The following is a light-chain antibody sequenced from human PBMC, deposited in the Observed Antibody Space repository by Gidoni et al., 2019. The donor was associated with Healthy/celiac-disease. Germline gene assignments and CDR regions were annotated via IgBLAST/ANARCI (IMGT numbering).Light chain of an antibody. V-gene: IGLV2-23*01. J-gene: IGLJ3*02. CDR3: CSYAGSSVWV. CDR1: SSDVGSYNL. CDR2: EGS. Sequence: QSALTQPASVSGSPGQSITISCTGTSSDVGSYNLVSWYQQHPGKAPKLMIYEGSKRPSGGSNRFSGSKSGNTASLTISGLPAEDEADYYCCSYAGSSVWVFGGGTKLTVL.